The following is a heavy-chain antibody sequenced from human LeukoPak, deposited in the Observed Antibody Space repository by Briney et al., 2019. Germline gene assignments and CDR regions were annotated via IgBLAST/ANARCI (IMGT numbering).Heavy chain of an antibody. D-gene: IGHD3-22*01. CDR3: ASYDSSGSDAFDI. CDR2: INHSGST. Sequence: SETLSLTCAVYGGSFSGYYWSWIRQPPGKGREWIGEINHSGSTNYNPSLKSRVTISVDRSKNQFSLKLSSVTAADTAVYYRASYDSSGSDAFDIWGQGTMVTVSS. J-gene: IGHJ3*02. CDR1: GGSFSGYY. V-gene: IGHV4-34*01.